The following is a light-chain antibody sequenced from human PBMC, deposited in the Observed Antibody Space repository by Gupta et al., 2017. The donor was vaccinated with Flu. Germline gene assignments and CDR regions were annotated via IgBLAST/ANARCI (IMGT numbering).Light chain of an antibody. V-gene: IGKV1-5*03. Sequence: DIQMAQSPSTLSASVGDRVTITCRASQTISTSLAWYQQKPGKAPKLLIYKASSLESGVPSRFSGSGSGSEFTLTISSLQPDDFATYYCQHHDSYLHSFGQGTKLEIK. J-gene: IGKJ2*03. CDR3: QHHDSYLHS. CDR1: QTISTS. CDR2: KAS.